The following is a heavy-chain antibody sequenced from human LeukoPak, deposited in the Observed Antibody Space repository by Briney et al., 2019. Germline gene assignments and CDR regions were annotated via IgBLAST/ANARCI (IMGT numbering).Heavy chain of an antibody. Sequence: ASVKVSCKASRYTFTGYYIHRVRQAPGQGLEWMGWVNPNTGGANYVQKFQGRVTMTRDTSISTAYMELSSLRSDDTAVYYCARGGYSYDSSGKAFDMWGQGTMVTVSS. CDR1: RYTFTGYY. CDR2: VNPNTGGA. V-gene: IGHV1-2*02. D-gene: IGHD3-22*01. CDR3: ARGGYSYDSSGKAFDM. J-gene: IGHJ3*02.